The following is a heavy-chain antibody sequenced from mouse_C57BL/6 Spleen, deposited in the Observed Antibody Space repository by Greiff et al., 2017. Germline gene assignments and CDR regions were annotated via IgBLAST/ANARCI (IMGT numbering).Heavy chain of an antibody. Sequence: EVQLQQSGPELVKPGASVKISCKASGYTFTDYYMNWVKQSHGKSLEWIGDINPNNGGTSYNQKFKDKATLTADKSSSTAYMQLSSLTSEDSAVXYCARGWDDYAMDYWGQGTSVTVSS. V-gene: IGHV1-26*01. J-gene: IGHJ4*01. CDR2: INPNNGGT. CDR1: GYTFTDYY. D-gene: IGHD4-1*01. CDR3: ARGWDDYAMDY.